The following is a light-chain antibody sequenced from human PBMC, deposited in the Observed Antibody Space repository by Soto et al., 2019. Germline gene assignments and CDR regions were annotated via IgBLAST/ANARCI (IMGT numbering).Light chain of an antibody. CDR2: DAS. J-gene: IGKJ1*01. CDR3: QQYGSSLTWT. Sequence: EVVLTQSPGTVSLSPGERVTLSCRASQSVISNYLAWYQQRPGQAPRLLIYDASSRATGIPDRFSGSGSGTDFTLSISSLEPEDFAVYCCQQYGSSLTWTFGQGTKVEMK. CDR1: QSVISNY. V-gene: IGKV3-20*01.